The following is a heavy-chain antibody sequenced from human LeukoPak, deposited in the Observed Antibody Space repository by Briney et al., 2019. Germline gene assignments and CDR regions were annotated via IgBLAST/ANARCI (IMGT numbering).Heavy chain of an antibody. CDR3: ANYFDYYAAFDV. V-gene: IGHV1-69*05. Sequence: GSSVKVSCKTSGGTFNNYAINWVRQAPGQGLEWVGGVLPIFGAPASAQKFQGRVTFSTDASADTVYMEMSSLTSEYTAVYYCANYFDYYAAFDVWGQGTMVTVSS. D-gene: IGHD3-22*01. J-gene: IGHJ3*01. CDR2: VLPIFGAP. CDR1: GGTFNNYA.